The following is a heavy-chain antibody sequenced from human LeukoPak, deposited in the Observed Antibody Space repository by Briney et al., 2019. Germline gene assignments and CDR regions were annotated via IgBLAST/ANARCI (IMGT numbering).Heavy chain of an antibody. CDR3: ARGRRYAHYYGMDV. Sequence: VASVTVSCKVSGYTLTELFMHWVRQAPGKGLEWMGGSDPEDGETIYAQKFQGRVTMTEDTSTDTAYMELSSLRSEDTAVYYCARGRRYAHYYGMDVWGQGTTVTVSS. CDR2: SDPEDGET. D-gene: IGHD1-1*01. J-gene: IGHJ6*02. CDR1: GYTLTELF. V-gene: IGHV1-24*01.